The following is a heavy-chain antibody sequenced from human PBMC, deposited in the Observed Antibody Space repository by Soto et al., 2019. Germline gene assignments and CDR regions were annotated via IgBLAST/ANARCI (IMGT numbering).Heavy chain of an antibody. V-gene: IGHV5-51*01. CDR2: IYPGDSDV. CDR3: AKQRKVKTAVGQMWFDA. J-gene: IGHJ5*02. CDR1: GYNFRNYY. Sequence: PGESLKISCRASGYNFRNYYIAWVRQKPGGGLEWVGLIYPGDSDVRYSPSVQGQASISADRSTDTAFLQWNSLKASDSGTYYCAKQRKVKTAVGQMWFDAWGQGTLVTVSS. D-gene: IGHD3-22*01.